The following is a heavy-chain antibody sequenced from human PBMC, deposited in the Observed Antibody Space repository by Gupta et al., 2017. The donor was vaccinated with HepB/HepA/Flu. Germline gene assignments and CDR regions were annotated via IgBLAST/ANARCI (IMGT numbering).Heavy chain of an antibody. J-gene: IGHJ6*03. Sequence: EVHLVESGGGLVKPGGALRLSCASSGFTFSSYRLNWVRQAPGKGLEWVSYISKSGETRDYAASVKGRFTISRDNAKNSLHLEMDSLRDEDTALYYCARGLDYYYMDVCGKGTTVTVSS. CDR1: GFTFSSYR. V-gene: IGHV3-48*02. CDR2: ISKSGETR. CDR3: ARGLDYYYMDV.